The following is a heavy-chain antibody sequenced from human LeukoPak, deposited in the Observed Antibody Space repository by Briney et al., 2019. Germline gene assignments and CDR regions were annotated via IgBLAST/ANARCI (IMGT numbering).Heavy chain of an antibody. CDR3: ATVDTSMVNYYYYYYMDV. CDR2: IFSGGST. J-gene: IGHJ6*03. D-gene: IGHD5-18*01. CDR1: GFTFSSNY. Sequence: GGSLRLSCAASGFTFSSNYMNWVRQAPGKGLEWVSVIFSGGSTYYSDSVKSRFTTSRDNSKNKLYLQMTTLRAEDTAVYYSATVDTSMVNYYYYYYMDVWGKGTTVTVSS. V-gene: IGHV3-53*01.